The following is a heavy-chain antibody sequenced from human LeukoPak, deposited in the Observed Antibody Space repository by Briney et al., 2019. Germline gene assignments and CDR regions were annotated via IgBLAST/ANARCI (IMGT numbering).Heavy chain of an antibody. J-gene: IGHJ4*02. CDR1: GFTFSSYA. Sequence: GGSLRLSCAASGFTFSSYAMSWVRQAPGKGLEWVSAISGSGGSTYYADSVKGRFTISRDNAKNSLYLQMNSLRAEDTAVYYCARGRGGIVVVVAAIDWGQGTLVTVSS. CDR3: ARGRGGIVVVVAAID. CDR2: ISGSGGST. V-gene: IGHV3-23*01. D-gene: IGHD2-15*01.